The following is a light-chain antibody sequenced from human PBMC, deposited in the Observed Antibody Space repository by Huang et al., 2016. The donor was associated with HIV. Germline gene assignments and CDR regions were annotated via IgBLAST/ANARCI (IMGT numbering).Light chain of an antibody. Sequence: IQLTQSPSSLSASVGDRVTITCRASQGISSYLAWYQQKPGKAPKLLVYAASTLQSGVPSRFSGSGSGTDFTLTISSLQPEDFATYYCQQLNSYPFFGGGTKVVIK. V-gene: IGKV1-9*01. CDR1: QGISSY. J-gene: IGKJ4*01. CDR2: AAS. CDR3: QQLNSYPF.